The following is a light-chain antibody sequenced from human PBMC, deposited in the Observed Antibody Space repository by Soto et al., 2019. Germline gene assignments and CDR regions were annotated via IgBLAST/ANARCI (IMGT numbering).Light chain of an antibody. CDR2: DVF. CDR3: QQYQLLLP. V-gene: IGKV1-5*01. Sequence: IQMTQSPSTLSASVGDRVTITCRASQSINRWLAWYQQKPGTAPKLLIYDVFNLESGVPSRFSGSGYGTEFTLTISSLQPDDFATYFCQQYQLLLPFGGGTKVEI. CDR1: QSINRW. J-gene: IGKJ4*01.